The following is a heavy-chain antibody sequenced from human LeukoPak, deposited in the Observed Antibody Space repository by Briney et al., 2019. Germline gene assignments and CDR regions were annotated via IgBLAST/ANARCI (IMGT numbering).Heavy chain of an antibody. CDR1: GYSISSGYY. CDR3: ARHRSGSPVSAFDI. J-gene: IGHJ3*02. CDR2: IYHSGST. Sequence: SETLSLTCAVSGYSISSGYYWGWIRQPPGKGLEWIGSIYHSGSTYYNPSLKSRVTISVDTSKNQFSLKLSSVTAADMAVYYCARHRSGSPVSAFDIWGQGTMVTVSS. D-gene: IGHD1-26*01. V-gene: IGHV4-38-2*01.